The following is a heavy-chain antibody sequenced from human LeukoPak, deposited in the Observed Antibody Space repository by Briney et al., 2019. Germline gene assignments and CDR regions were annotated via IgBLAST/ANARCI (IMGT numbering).Heavy chain of an antibody. CDR3: ARRCSSTSCYAPYYYYGMDV. D-gene: IGHD2-2*01. CDR1: GGSISSSSYY. J-gene: IGHJ6*02. CDR2: IYYSGST. Sequence: SETLSLTCTVSGGSISSSSYYWGWISQPPGKGLEWIGSIYYSGSTYYNPSLKSRVTISVDTSKNQFSLKLSSVTAADTAVYYCARRCSSTSCYAPYYYYGMDVWGQGTTVTVSS. V-gene: IGHV4-39*01.